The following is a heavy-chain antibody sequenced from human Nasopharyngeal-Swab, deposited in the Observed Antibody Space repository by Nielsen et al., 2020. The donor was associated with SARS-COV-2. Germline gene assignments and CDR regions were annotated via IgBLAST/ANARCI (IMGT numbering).Heavy chain of an antibody. V-gene: IGHV3-73*01. CDR2: IRSKGNTYAT. J-gene: IGHJ4*02. Sequence: GESLKISCAASGFTFSDSAIHWARQASGKGLEWVGRIRSKGNTYATAYTASVKGRFIIFRDDPTNTAYLQMNSLKTEDTAMYYCTRCGGGCYSGRDYWGQGTLVTVSS. CDR1: GFTFSDSA. CDR3: TRCGGGCYSGRDY. D-gene: IGHD2-15*01.